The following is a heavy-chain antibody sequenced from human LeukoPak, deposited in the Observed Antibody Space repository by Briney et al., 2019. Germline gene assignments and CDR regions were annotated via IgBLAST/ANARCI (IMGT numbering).Heavy chain of an antibody. Sequence: PSETLSLICSVSGGSISSYYWSWIRQSPEKGLEWIGYIYYSGSTSYNPSLKSRVTISVDTSKNQFSLNLRSVTAADTAVYYCARDHWLQSSNNWYYYGMDVWGQGTTVTVSS. CDR3: ARDHWLQSSNNWYYYGMDV. D-gene: IGHD1-1*01. CDR1: GGSISSYY. J-gene: IGHJ6*02. V-gene: IGHV4-59*01. CDR2: IYYSGST.